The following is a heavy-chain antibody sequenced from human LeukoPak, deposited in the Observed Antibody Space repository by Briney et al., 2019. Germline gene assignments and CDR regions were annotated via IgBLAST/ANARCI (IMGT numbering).Heavy chain of an antibody. V-gene: IGHV3-23*01. Sequence: GGSLRLSCAASGFTFSSYAMSWVRQAPGKGLEWVSAISGSGVSTYYADSVKGRFTISRDNSKNTLYLQMNSLRAEDTAVYYCAKDHLPGIVVADRDYWGQGTLVTVSS. J-gene: IGHJ4*02. CDR1: GFTFSSYA. CDR3: AKDHLPGIVVADRDY. D-gene: IGHD6-19*01. CDR2: ISGSGVST.